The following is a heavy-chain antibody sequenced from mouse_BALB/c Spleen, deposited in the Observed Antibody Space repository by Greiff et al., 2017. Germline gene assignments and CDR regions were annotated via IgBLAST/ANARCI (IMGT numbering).Heavy chain of an antibody. J-gene: IGHJ2*01. CDR1: GFSLTSYG. Sequence: QVQLQQSGPDLVAPSQSLSITCTVSGFSLTSYGVHWVRQPPGKGLEWLVVIWGDGGTNYHSALISRLSISKDNSKSQVFLKMNSLQTDDTARYYCARDGRYYFDYWGQGTTLTVSS. V-gene: IGHV2-3*01. CDR3: ARDGRYYFDY. D-gene: IGHD2-3*01. CDR2: IWGDGGT.